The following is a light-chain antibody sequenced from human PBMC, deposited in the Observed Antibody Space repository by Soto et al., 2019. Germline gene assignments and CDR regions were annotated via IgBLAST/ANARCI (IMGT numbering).Light chain of an antibody. CDR2: EVN. Sequence: QSALTQPASVSGSPGQSITISCTGTSRNVGSYKLVSWYQQHPGKAPKLMIFEVNKRPSGVSNRFSGSKSGNTASLTISGLKVEDEADYYCCSSGGSPTYVFGTGTKLTVL. CDR1: SRNVGSYKL. J-gene: IGLJ1*01. CDR3: CSSGGSPTYV. V-gene: IGLV2-23*02.